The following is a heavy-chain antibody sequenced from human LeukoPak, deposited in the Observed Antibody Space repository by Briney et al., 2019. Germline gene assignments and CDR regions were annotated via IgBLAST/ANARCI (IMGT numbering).Heavy chain of an antibody. CDR1: GGTFSSYA. Sequence: ASVKVSCKASGGTFSSYAISWVRQAPGQGLEWMGGIIPIFGTANYAQKFQGRVTITTDESTSTAYMELSSLRSEDTAVYYCARDHPLYSGYSPRDYYMDVWGKGTTVTVSS. V-gene: IGHV1-69*05. D-gene: IGHD5-12*01. CDR3: ARDHPLYSGYSPRDYYMDV. CDR2: IIPIFGTA. J-gene: IGHJ6*03.